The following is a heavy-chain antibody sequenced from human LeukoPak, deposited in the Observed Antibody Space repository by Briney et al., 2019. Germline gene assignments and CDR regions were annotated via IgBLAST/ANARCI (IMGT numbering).Heavy chain of an antibody. J-gene: IGHJ4*02. V-gene: IGHV1-18*01. CDR2: ISCYDGNT. Sequence: ASVKFSCKASGYTFNNFGITWVRQAPGQGLEWMGWISCYDGNTNYAQKFQGRVTLTTDTSTTTAYMELRSVTSDDTAVYYCARTRPTVEGWGFDYWGQGTLVTVSS. CDR1: GYTFNNFG. D-gene: IGHD4-23*01. CDR3: ARTRPTVEGWGFDY.